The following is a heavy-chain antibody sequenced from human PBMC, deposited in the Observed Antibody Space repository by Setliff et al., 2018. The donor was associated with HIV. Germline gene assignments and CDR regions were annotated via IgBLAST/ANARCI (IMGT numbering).Heavy chain of an antibody. D-gene: IGHD3-22*01. CDR1: GGSFSGYF. CDR2: INHGGDT. CDR3: ARVGDFYDAGGYYSVLDAFDI. Sequence: SETLSLTCAVYGGSFSGYFWTWIRQPPQKRLEWIGEINHGGDTNYNPSLKSRVTISVDTSKNQFSLKLSSVTAADTAVYYCARVGDFYDAGGYYSVLDAFDIWGQGTMVTVSS. V-gene: IGHV4-34*01. J-gene: IGHJ3*02.